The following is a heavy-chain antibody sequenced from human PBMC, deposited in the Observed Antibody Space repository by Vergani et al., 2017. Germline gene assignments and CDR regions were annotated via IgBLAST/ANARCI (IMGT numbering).Heavy chain of an antibody. CDR2: ISWNSGSI. Sequence: EVQLVESGGGLVQPGRSLRLSCAASGFTFDDYAMHWVRQAPGKGLEWVSGISWNSGSIGYADSVKGRFTISRDNAKNSLYLQMNSLRAEDTAVYYCAKGGGYYYYMDVWGKGTTVTVSS. J-gene: IGHJ6*03. CDR3: AKGGGYYYYMDV. D-gene: IGHD2-15*01. CDR1: GFTFDDYA. V-gene: IGHV3-9*01.